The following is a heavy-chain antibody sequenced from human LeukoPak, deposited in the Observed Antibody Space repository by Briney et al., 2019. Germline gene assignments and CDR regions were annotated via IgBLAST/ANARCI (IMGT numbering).Heavy chain of an antibody. V-gene: IGHV4-4*07. Sequence: SETLSLTCTVSGGSISSYYWSWIRQPAGKGLEWIGRIYTSGSTNYNPSLKSRVTMSVDTSKNQFSLKLSSVTAADTAVYYCAREIFGVVITDYYFDYWGQGTLVTVSS. CDR2: IYTSGST. CDR3: AREIFGVVITDYYFDY. CDR1: GGSISSYY. D-gene: IGHD3-3*01. J-gene: IGHJ4*02.